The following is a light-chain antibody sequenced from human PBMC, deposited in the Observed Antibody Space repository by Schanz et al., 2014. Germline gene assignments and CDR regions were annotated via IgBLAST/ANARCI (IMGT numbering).Light chain of an antibody. CDR1: ASDIGSYNY. V-gene: IGLV2-14*03. CDR3: CSYAGSSTLV. J-gene: IGLJ2*01. CDR2: DVD. Sequence: QSALTQPASVSGSPGQSITISCTGTASDIGSYNYVSWYQHHPARAPKLLIYDVDNRPSAVSSRFSGSKSGNTASLTISRLQAEDEADYYCCSYAGSSTLVFGGGTQLTVL.